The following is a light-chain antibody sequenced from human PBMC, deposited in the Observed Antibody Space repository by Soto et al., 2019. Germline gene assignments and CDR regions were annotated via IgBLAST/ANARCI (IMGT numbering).Light chain of an antibody. J-gene: IGKJ2*01. CDR2: KAS. Sequence: DVQMTQSPSTLSASVGDRVTISCRTSQTINDWLAWYQQKPGKAPSFLIYKASTLESGVPLRFSGSGAGTEFTLTISNLQPDDFATFYCHQYDRFPHTFGQGTKVDIK. CDR3: HQYDRFPHT. CDR1: QTINDW. V-gene: IGKV1-5*03.